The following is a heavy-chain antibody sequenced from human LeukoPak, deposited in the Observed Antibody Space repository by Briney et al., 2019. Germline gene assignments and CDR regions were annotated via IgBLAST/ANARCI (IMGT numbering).Heavy chain of an antibody. CDR3: ARVGYASSAIYFQQ. V-gene: IGHV4-61*02. CDR1: GGSISSGSYY. D-gene: IGHD2-8*01. CDR2: IYTSGST. J-gene: IGHJ1*01. Sequence: PSQTLSLTCTVSGGSISSGSYYWSWIRQPAGKGLEWIGRIYTSGSTNYNPSLKSRVTISVDTSKNQFSLKVTSVTAADTAVYYCARVGYASSAIYFQQWGQGTLVSVSS.